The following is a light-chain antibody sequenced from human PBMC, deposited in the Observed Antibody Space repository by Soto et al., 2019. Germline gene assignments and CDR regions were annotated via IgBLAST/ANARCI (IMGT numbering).Light chain of an antibody. CDR3: QYYDKLAKAIT. CDR2: GAS. J-gene: IGKJ5*01. Sequence: EIVLTKSPGTVSLSPGQRAIVSXKASQSVSSTYLAWYQQKPGQAPRLLIYGASSRATGIPDRFSGSGSGTDFTLTISRLEPEDFAVYYCQYYDKLAKAITFGQGTRLEIK. V-gene: IGKV3-20*01. CDR1: QSVSSTY.